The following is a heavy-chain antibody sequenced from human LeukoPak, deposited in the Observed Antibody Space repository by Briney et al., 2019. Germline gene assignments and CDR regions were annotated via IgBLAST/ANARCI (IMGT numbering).Heavy chain of an antibody. J-gene: IGHJ4*02. D-gene: IGHD3-10*01. V-gene: IGHV4-59*12. CDR3: ARENNYYGSGSYRFFDY. CDR1: GGSISSYY. Sequence: SETLSLTCTVSGGSISSYYWSWIRQPPGKGLEWIGYIYYSGSTNYNPSLKSRVTISVDTSKNQFSLKLSSVTTADTAVYYCARENNYYGSGSYRFFDYWGQGTLVTVSS. CDR2: IYYSGST.